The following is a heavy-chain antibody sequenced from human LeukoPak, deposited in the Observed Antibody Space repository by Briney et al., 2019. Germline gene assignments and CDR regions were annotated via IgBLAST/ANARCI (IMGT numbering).Heavy chain of an antibody. Sequence: SETLSLTYTVSGGSISSYYWSWIRQPPGKGLEWIGYIYYSGSTNYNPSLKSRVTISVDTSKNQFSLKLSSVTAADTAVYYCARGHYYDSSGSRDAFDTWGQGTMVTVSS. CDR3: ARGHYYDSSGSRDAFDT. D-gene: IGHD3-22*01. CDR1: GGSISSYY. CDR2: IYYSGST. V-gene: IGHV4-59*01. J-gene: IGHJ3*02.